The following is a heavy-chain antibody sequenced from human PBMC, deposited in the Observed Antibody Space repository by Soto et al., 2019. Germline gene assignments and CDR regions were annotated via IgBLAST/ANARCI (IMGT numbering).Heavy chain of an antibody. CDR3: ERRYGSCFDY. Sequence: XETLSLTCTVSGGSISSYYWSWIRQPPGKGLEWIGYIYYSGSTNYNPSLKSRVTISVDTSKNQFSLKLSSVTAADTAVYYCERRYGSCFDYWGQGTLVTVSS. CDR1: GGSISSYY. V-gene: IGHV4-59*08. D-gene: IGHD5-18*01. CDR2: IYYSGST. J-gene: IGHJ4*02.